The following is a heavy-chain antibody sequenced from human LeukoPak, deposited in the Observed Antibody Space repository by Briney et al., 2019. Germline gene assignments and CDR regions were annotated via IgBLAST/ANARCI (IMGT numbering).Heavy chain of an antibody. J-gene: IGHJ5*02. V-gene: IGHV3-7*01. CDR2: IKQDGSEK. CDR1: GFPLSSHL. Sequence: PGGAPRPSFAAPGFPLSSHLVSLVRPAPGEGVGWVANIKQDGSEKYYVDSVKGRFTISRDNAKNSLYLQMNSLRAEDTAVYYCARDLEAADWFDPWGQGTLVTVSS. CDR3: ARDLEAADWFDP. D-gene: IGHD6-13*01.